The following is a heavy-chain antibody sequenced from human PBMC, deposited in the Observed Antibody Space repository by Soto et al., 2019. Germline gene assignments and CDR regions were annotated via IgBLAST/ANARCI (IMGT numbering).Heavy chain of an antibody. CDR2: IYYSGST. D-gene: IGHD6-13*01. Sequence: SETLSLTCTVSGGSISSGDYYWSWIRQPPGKGLEWIGYIYYSGSTYYNPSLKSRFTMSVDTSKNQFSLKLSSVTAADTAVYYCARDIAAIGYFDYWGQGTLVTVSS. CDR1: GGSISSGDYY. CDR3: ARDIAAIGYFDY. J-gene: IGHJ4*02. V-gene: IGHV4-30-4*01.